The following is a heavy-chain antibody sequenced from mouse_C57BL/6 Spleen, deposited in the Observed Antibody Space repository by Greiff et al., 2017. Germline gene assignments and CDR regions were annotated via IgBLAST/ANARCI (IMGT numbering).Heavy chain of an antibody. CDR1: GYTFTSYW. CDR3: ARSGWDGYFDY. D-gene: IGHD4-1*01. CDR2: IDPSDSYT. J-gene: IGHJ2*01. V-gene: IGHV1-59*01. Sequence: QVHVKQPGAELVRPGTSVKLSCKASGYTFTSYWMHWVKQRPGQGLEWIGVIDPSDSYTNYNQQFQGKATLTVDTSSSTAYMQLSSLTSEDAAVYYGARSGWDGYFDYWGQGTTLTVSS.